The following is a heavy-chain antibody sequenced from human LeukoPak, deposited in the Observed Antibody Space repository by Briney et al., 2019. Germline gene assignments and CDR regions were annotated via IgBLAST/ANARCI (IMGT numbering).Heavy chain of an antibody. CDR1: GFTVTSNS. J-gene: IGHJ5*02. CDR2: ISTGDEI. Sequence: GGSLRLSCAASGFTVTSNSMNWVRQAPGKGLEWVSVISTGDEIHYAESVRGRFTISRDSSSNTLSLHMNSLRVEDTTIYYCATSQGPGNHWFDPWGQGTLVTVSS. V-gene: IGHV3-53*01. CDR3: ATSQGPGNHWFDP.